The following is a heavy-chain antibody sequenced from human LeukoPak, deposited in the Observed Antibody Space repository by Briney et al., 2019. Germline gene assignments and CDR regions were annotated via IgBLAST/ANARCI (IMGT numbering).Heavy chain of an antibody. CDR2: IKQDGSEK. D-gene: IGHD5-12*01. CDR3: AREHSGYDFPGRDYYYMDV. Sequence: GGSLRLSCAASGFTFSTYWMSWVRQAPGKGLEWVANIKQDGSEKYYVDSVKGRFTISRDNAKNSLYLQMNSLRAEDTAVYYCAREHSGYDFPGRDYYYMDVWGKGTTVTVSS. V-gene: IGHV3-7*01. J-gene: IGHJ6*03. CDR1: GFTFSTYW.